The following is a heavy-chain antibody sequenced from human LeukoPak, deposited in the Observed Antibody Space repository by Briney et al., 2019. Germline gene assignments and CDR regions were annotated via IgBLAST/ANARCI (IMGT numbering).Heavy chain of an antibody. D-gene: IGHD3-10*01. CDR2: IYSGGST. J-gene: IGHJ4*02. V-gene: IGHV3-66*01. CDR1: GFSFSSCA. CDR3: ARDGSGSYSFDF. Sequence: PEGSLRLSCAASGFSFSSCAMSWVRQAPGKGLEWVSIIYSGGSTYYADSVKGRFTISRDNSKNTVYLQMNSLRAEDTAVYYCARDGSGSYSFDFWGQGTLVTVSS.